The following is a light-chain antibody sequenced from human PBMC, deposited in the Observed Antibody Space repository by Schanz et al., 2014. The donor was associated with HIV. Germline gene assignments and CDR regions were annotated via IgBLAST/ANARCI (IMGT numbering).Light chain of an antibody. CDR3: CSYAGSSTLEV. V-gene: IGLV2-11*01. J-gene: IGLJ3*02. CDR2: DVS. CDR1: NSDVGDYYY. Sequence: QSVLTQPRSVSGSPGQSVTISCTGTNSDVGDYYYVSWYQHHPGRAPKLMIYDVSFRPSGVPDRFSGSKSGNTASLTISGLQAEDEADYYCCSYAGSSTLEVFGGGTKLTVL.